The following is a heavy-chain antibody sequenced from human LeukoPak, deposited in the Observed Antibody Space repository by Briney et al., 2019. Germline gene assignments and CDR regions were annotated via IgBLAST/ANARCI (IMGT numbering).Heavy chain of an antibody. J-gene: IGHJ4*02. Sequence: PGGSLRLSFGASGFTVSSNYMSWVRQAPGKGLEWVSVIYSGGSTYYADSVKGSFTISRDNAKNVLYLQMNSLRAEDTAVYYCARDGRSFDYWGQGTLVTVSS. V-gene: IGHV3-66*01. CDR2: IYSGGST. CDR1: GFTVSSNY. CDR3: ARDGRSFDY. D-gene: IGHD2-15*01.